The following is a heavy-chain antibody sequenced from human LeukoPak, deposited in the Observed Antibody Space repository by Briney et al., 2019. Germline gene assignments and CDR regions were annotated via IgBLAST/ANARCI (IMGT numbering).Heavy chain of an antibody. CDR1: GFIFDNYA. Sequence: AGGPLRLSCAASGFIFDNYAMHWVRQAPGKGLEWLSIISWNSGYIGYADSVKGRFTISRDNAKKSLDLQMNSLRAEDTAFYYCAKVRGTYSSGYFFDYWGQGTLVTVSS. D-gene: IGHD6-19*01. CDR3: AKVRGTYSSGYFFDY. V-gene: IGHV3-9*01. J-gene: IGHJ4*02. CDR2: ISWNSGYI.